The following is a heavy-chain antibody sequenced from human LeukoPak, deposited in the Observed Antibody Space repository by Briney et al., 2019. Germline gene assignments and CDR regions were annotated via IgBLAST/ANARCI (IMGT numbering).Heavy chain of an antibody. V-gene: IGHV3-21*01. CDR1: GFTFSSHT. CDR3: AREGSDAFEI. CDR2: ISSSGNYI. Sequence: GGSLRLSCAASGFTFSSHTMNWVRQAPGKGLEWVSSISSSGNYIYYADSVKGRFTISRDNAKNSLYLQMNSLRVEDTALYYCAREGSDAFEIWGQGTMVTVSS. J-gene: IGHJ3*02.